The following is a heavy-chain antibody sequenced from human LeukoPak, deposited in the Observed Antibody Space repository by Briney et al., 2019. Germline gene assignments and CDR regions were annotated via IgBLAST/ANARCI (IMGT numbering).Heavy chain of an antibody. CDR1: GFTFSSYA. V-gene: IGHV3-23*01. J-gene: IGHJ4*02. D-gene: IGHD3-10*01. CDR2: ISGSGGST. CDR3: AKDLRGVIMNYFDY. Sequence: PGGSLRLSCAASGFTFSSYAMSWVRQAPGEGLEWVSAISGSGGSTYYADSVKGRSTISRDNSKNTLYLQMNSLRAEDTAVYYCAKDLRGVIMNYFDYWGQGTLVTVSS.